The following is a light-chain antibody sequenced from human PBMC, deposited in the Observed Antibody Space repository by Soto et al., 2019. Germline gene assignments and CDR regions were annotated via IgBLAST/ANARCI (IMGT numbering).Light chain of an antibody. CDR3: QTWGTGYWV. V-gene: IGLV4-69*01. CDR2: LNSDGSH. CDR1: SGHSTYA. J-gene: IGLJ3*02. Sequence: QLVLTQSPSASASLGASVKLTCTLSSGHSTYAIAWHQQQPEKGPRYLMKLNSDGSHKKGDGIPDRFSGSSSGAERYLPISSLQSEDEADYYCQTWGTGYWVFGGGTKLTVL.